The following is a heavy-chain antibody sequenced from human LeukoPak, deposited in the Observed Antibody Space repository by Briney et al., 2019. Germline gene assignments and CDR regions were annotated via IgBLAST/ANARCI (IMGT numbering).Heavy chain of an antibody. V-gene: IGHV3-23*01. J-gene: IGHJ5*02. CDR3: AKGKVTGNWFDP. CDR1: GFTFSSYA. Sequence: GGSLRLSCATSGFTFSSYAMSWVRQAPGKGLEWVSATSGSGGSTYYADSVKGRFTISRDNSKNTLYLQMNSLRAEDTAVYYCAKGKVTGNWFDPWGQGTLVTVSS. CDR2: TSGSGGST. D-gene: IGHD2-21*02.